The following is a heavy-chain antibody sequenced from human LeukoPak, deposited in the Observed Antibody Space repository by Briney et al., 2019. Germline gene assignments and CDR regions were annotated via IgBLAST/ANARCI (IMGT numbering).Heavy chain of an antibody. CDR3: ARPRDNSGSLVPADY. V-gene: IGHV5-51*01. Sequence: GESLKISCKGSGYSFTSYWIGRVRQMPGKGLEWMGIIYPGDSDTRYSPSFQGQVTISADKSISTAYLQWSSLKASDTAMYYCARPRDNSGSLVPADYWGQGTLVTVSS. J-gene: IGHJ4*02. D-gene: IGHD1-26*01. CDR2: IYPGDSDT. CDR1: GYSFTSYW.